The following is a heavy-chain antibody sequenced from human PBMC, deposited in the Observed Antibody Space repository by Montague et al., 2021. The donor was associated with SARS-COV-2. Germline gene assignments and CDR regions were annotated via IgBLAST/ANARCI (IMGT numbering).Heavy chain of an antibody. Sequence: SETRSLTCTVSGGSITTYYWSWIRQPPGKGLEWIGYIYYSGSTNYNPSLKSRVTISVDTSKNQFSLKLSSVTAADTAVYYCAKQALTRYCTSTTCFGAAFDIWGQGTMVTVSS. CDR1: GGSITTYY. CDR2: IYYSGST. J-gene: IGHJ3*02. D-gene: IGHD2-2*01. CDR3: AKQALTRYCTSTTCFGAAFDI. V-gene: IGHV4-59*08.